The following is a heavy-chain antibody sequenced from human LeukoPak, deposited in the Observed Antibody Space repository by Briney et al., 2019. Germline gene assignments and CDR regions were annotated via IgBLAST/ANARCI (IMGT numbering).Heavy chain of an antibody. Sequence: SETLSLTSTVSGGSISSSSYYWGWIRQPPGKGLEWIGSIYYSGSTYYNPSLKSRVTISVDTSKNQFSLKLSSVTAADTAVYYCARHRALVVVAATRLGLVDYWGQGTLVTVSS. CDR1: GGSISSSSYY. CDR2: IYYSGST. D-gene: IGHD2-15*01. V-gene: IGHV4-39*01. J-gene: IGHJ4*02. CDR3: ARHRALVVVAATRLGLVDY.